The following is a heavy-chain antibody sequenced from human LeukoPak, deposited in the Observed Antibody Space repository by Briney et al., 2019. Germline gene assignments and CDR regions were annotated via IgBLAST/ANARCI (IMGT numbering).Heavy chain of an antibody. CDR2: IKQEGSAR. CDR3: ARDPGIAAAGTVGYFDS. D-gene: IGHD6-13*01. J-gene: IGHJ4*02. V-gene: IGHV3-7*01. Sequence: GGSLTLSCLASGFSFIRYWLSGVRQPPGKELEWVANIKQEGSARYYVDSATGRFTISRDNAMNSLYMQMNSLRVEDTAVYYCARDPGIAAAGTVGYFDSWGQGILVTVSS. CDR1: GFSFIRYW.